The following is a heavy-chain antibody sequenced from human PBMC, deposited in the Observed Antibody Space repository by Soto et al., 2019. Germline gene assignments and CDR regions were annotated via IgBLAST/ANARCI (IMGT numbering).Heavy chain of an antibody. CDR2: ISSSSSYI. J-gene: IGHJ4*02. D-gene: IGHD3-9*01. CDR3: ARVGRDGYTYDNY. V-gene: IGHV3-21*01. CDR1: GFTFSSYI. Sequence: GGSLRLSCAASGFTFSSYIMNWVRQAPGKGLEWVSSISSSSSYIYYADSVKGRFTISRDNAKNSLYLQMNSLRAEDTAVYYCARVGRDGYTYDNYWGQGTLVTVSS.